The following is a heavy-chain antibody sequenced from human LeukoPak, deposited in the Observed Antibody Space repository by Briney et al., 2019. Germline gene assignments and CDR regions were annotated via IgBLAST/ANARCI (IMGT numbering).Heavy chain of an antibody. CDR1: GGSISTYY. D-gene: IGHD4-17*01. J-gene: IGHJ3*02. V-gene: IGHV4-59*12. Sequence: SETLSLTCTLSGGSISTYYWSWIRQPPGKGLEWIAYIYYSGSTHYNPSLKSRGTISVDTSKNQFSLKLSSVTAADTAVYYCAITDYGDYALYAFDIWGQGTMVTVSS. CDR3: AITDYGDYALYAFDI. CDR2: IYYSGST.